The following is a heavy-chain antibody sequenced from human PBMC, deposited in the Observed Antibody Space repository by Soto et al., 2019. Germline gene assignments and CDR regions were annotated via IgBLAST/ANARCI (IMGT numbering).Heavy chain of an antibody. CDR2: INPSVGST. Sequence: GASVKVSCKASGYTFTTYNMHWVRQAPGQGLEWMGVINPSVGSTSYAQKFQGRVTMTRDTSTSTVYMELSSLRSEDTAVYYCAREVTSNFRSSCRFDPWGQGTLVTVSS. V-gene: IGHV1-46*01. D-gene: IGHD4-17*01. CDR1: GYTFTTYN. J-gene: IGHJ5*02. CDR3: AREVTSNFRSSCRFDP.